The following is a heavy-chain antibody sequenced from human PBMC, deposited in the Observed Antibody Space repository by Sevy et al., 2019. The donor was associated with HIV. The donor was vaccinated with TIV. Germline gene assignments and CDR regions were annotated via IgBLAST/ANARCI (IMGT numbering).Heavy chain of an antibody. CDR1: GFTFSKYS. Sequence: GGCLRLSCAASGFTFSKYSMSWVRQPPGKGLERVSTLSFGCGEINHADSVKGRFTISRDNSKNSLYLQMNNLRAEDTAVHYCAREGCTKPHDYWGQGTLVTVSS. CDR2: LSFGCGEI. J-gene: IGHJ4*02. V-gene: IGHV3-23*01. CDR3: AREGCTKPHDY. D-gene: IGHD2-8*01.